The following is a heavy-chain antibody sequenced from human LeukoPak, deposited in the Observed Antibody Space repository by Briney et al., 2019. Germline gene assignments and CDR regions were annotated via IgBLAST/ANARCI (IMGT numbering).Heavy chain of an antibody. CDR1: GGSISTYY. D-gene: IGHD5-18*01. Sequence: SETLSLTCTVSGGSISTYYWSWIRQPPGKGLKWIGYIYYSGSTNYSPSLKSRVTISVDTSKNQYSLKLSSVTAADTAVYYCARAPSLWLYFYYWGQGTLVTVSS. J-gene: IGHJ4*02. CDR2: IYYSGST. CDR3: ARAPSLWLYFYY. V-gene: IGHV4-59*01.